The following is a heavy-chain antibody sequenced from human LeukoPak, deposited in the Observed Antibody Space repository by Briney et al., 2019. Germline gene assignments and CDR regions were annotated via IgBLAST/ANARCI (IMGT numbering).Heavy chain of an antibody. D-gene: IGHD3-16*02. J-gene: IGHJ4*02. CDR3: ARVAPLRLGELSFLRFWDY. CDR1: GGTFSNYA. Sequence: SVKVSCKASGGTFSNYAITWVRQAPGQGLEWMGGIIPIFGTANYAQKFQGRVTITADKSTSTAYMELSRLRSDDTAVYYCARVAPLRLGELSFLRFWDYWGQGTLVTVSS. V-gene: IGHV1-69*06. CDR2: IIPIFGTA.